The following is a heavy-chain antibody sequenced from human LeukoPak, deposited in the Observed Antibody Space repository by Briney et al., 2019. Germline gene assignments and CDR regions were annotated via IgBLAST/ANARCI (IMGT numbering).Heavy chain of an antibody. Sequence: GSLRLSCAASGFTFSSYAMTWVRQPPGKGLEWIGSIYYSGSTYYNPSLKSRVTISVDTSKNQFSLKLSSVTAADTAVYYCARHRGTFFDYWGQGTLVTVSS. CDR3: ARHRGTFFDY. CDR2: IYYSGST. D-gene: IGHD3-16*01. V-gene: IGHV4-39*01. CDR1: GFTFSSYA. J-gene: IGHJ4*02.